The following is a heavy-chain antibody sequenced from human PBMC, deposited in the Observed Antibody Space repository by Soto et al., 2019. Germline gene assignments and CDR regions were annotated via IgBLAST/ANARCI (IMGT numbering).Heavy chain of an antibody. CDR2: ISGSGGST. D-gene: IGHD5-18*01. J-gene: IGHJ6*02. CDR1: GFTFSSYA. V-gene: IGHV3-23*01. Sequence: PGGSLRLSCAASGFTFSSYAMSWVRQAPGKGLEWFSAISGSGGSTYYADSVKGLFTISRDNSKNTLYLQMDSLRAEDTAVYYCAKHTAMVTWYYYGMDVWGQGTTVTVSS. CDR3: AKHTAMVTWYYYGMDV.